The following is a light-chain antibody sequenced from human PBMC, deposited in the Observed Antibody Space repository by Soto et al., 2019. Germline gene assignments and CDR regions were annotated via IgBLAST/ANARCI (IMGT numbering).Light chain of an antibody. CDR2: RNN. CDR3: AAWDDSLNGVV. J-gene: IGLJ2*01. CDR1: SSNIETNT. V-gene: IGLV1-44*01. Sequence: QSVLTQPPSASGTPGQRVTISCSGSSSNIETNTVNWYHHLPGTAPKLLIYRNNQRPSGVPDRFSGSKSGTSASLAISGLQSEDEADYYCAAWDDSLNGVVFGGGTQLTVL.